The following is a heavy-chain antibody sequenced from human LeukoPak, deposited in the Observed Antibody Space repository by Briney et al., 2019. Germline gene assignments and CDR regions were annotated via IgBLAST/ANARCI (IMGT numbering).Heavy chain of an antibody. D-gene: IGHD3-10*01. V-gene: IGHV3-30*04. CDR1: GFTFSSYA. Sequence: GGSLRLSCAASGFTFSSYAMHWVRQAPGKGLEWVAVISYDGSNKYYADSVKGRFTISRDNSKNTLYLQMNSLRAEDTAVCYCARDRQYYYGSGSYIDYWGQGTLVTVSS. CDR3: ARDRQYYYGSGSYIDY. J-gene: IGHJ4*02. CDR2: ISYDGSNK.